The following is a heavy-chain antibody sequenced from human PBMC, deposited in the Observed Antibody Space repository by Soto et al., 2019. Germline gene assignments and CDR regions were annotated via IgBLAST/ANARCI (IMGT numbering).Heavy chain of an antibody. J-gene: IGHJ6*02. V-gene: IGHV1-2*04. CDR2: INPNSGGT. CDR1: GYTFTGYY. CDR3: AREGLGYCSSTSCQDYYYYCGMDV. D-gene: IGHD2-2*01. Sequence: GASVKVSCKASGYTFTGYYMHWVRQAPGQGLEWMRWINPNSGGTNYAQKFQGWVTMTRDTSISTAYMELSRLRSDDTAVYYCAREGLGYCSSTSCQDYYYYCGMDVWGQGTTVTVSS.